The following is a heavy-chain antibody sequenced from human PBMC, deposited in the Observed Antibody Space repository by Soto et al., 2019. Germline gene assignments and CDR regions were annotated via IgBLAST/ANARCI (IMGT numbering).Heavy chain of an antibody. CDR3: ARAEGATVTIDY. D-gene: IGHD4-17*01. Sequence: SETLSLTCTVSGGSISSYYWSWIRQPPGKGLEWIGYIYYSGSTNYNPSLKSRVTISVDTSKNQFSLKLSSVTAADTAVYYCARAEGATVTIDYWGQGTLVTVSS. CDR1: GGSISSYY. CDR2: IYYSGST. J-gene: IGHJ4*02. V-gene: IGHV4-59*01.